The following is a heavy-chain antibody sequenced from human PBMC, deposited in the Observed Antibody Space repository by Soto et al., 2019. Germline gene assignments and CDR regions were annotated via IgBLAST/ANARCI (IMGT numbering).Heavy chain of an antibody. CDR2: MNPNSGNT. CDR1: GYTFTSYD. Sequence: ASVKFSCKASGYTFTSYDINWVRQDTGQGLEWMGWMNPNSGNTGYAQKFQGRVTMTRNTSISTAYMELSSLRSEDTAVYYCARSPRSPRVVIWWYYGMDVWGQGTTVTVSS. D-gene: IGHD3-3*01. CDR3: ARSPRSPRVVIWWYYGMDV. V-gene: IGHV1-8*01. J-gene: IGHJ6*02.